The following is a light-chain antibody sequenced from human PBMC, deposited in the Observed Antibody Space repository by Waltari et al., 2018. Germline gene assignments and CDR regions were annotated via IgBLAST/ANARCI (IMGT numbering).Light chain of an antibody. CDR2: WAS. J-gene: IGKJ1*01. CDR1: QSVLYSSNNKNY. V-gene: IGKV4-1*01. CDR3: QQYYSTPPA. Sequence: DIVMTQSPASLAVSLGERATINCKSSQSVLYSSNNKNYLAWYQQKPGQPPKLLIYWASTRESGVPDRFSGSGSGTDFTLTISSLQAEDVAVYYCQQYYSTPPAFGQGTKEEIK.